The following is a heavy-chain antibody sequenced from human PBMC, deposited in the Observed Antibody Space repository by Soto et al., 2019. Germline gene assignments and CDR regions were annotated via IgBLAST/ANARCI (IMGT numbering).Heavy chain of an antibody. V-gene: IGHV4-39*01. J-gene: IGHJ4*02. D-gene: IGHD2-2*01. CDR1: GGSISSASYY. CDR2: IHYSGST. CDR3: ARQATTSWSY. Sequence: QLEMLASGPGLVRPSETLSLTCSVSGGSISSASYYWGWIRQPPGKGLEWVGSIHYSGSTYYSPSLKSRVTISLDTSMNQFSLRITSVSAADTAMYYCARQATTSWSYWGQGTLVTVSS.